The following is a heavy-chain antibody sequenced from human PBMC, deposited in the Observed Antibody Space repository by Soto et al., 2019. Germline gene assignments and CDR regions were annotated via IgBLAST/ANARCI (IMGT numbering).Heavy chain of an antibody. V-gene: IGHV4-59*01. CDR1: GGSISSYY. CDR3: ARAYDFWSGPLYSGYYYYYGMDV. J-gene: IGHJ6*02. Sequence: LSLTCTVSGGSISSYYWSWIRQPPGKGLEWIGYIYYSGSTNYNPSLKSRVTISVDTSKNQFSLKLSSVTAADTAVYYCARAYDFWSGPLYSGYYYYYGMDVWGQGTTVTVSS. CDR2: IYYSGST. D-gene: IGHD3-3*01.